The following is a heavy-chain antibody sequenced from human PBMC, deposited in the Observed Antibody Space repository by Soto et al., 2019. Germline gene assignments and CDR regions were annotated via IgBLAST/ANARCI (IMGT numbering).Heavy chain of an antibody. CDR3: ARGVYGSGNYYTGPSAFDI. Sequence: QVQLEQSGAEVKKPGSSVKVSCKASGGTLSDHGVAWLRQAPGQGLEWMGGTIPVFNTAKYAQKFQGRVTITAYKFTNIAYMELSSLRSKDTAFYFCARGVYGSGNYYTGPSAFDIWGQGTMVIVSS. D-gene: IGHD3-10*01. J-gene: IGHJ3*02. CDR1: GGTLSDHG. CDR2: TIPVFNTA. V-gene: IGHV1-69*06.